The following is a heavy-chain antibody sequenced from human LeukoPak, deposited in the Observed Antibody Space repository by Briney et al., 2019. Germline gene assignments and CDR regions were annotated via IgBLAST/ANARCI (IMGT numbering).Heavy chain of an antibody. Sequence: RASVKVSCKASGYTFTSYYMHWVRQAPGQGLEWMGIINPSGGSTSYAQKFQGRVTMTRDTSTSTVYMELSSLRSEDTAVYYCASRSSAYDSSGYGAFDIWGQGTMVTVSS. CDR3: ASRSSAYDSSGYGAFDI. CDR1: GYTFTSYY. J-gene: IGHJ3*02. D-gene: IGHD3-22*01. CDR2: INPSGGST. V-gene: IGHV1-46*01.